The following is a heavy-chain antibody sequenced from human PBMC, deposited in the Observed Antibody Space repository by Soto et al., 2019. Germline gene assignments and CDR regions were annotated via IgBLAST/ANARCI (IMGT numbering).Heavy chain of an antibody. Sequence: GGSLRLSCAASGCTFSNAWMSWVRQAPGKGLEWVGRIKSKTDGGTTDYAAPVKGRFTISRDDSKNTLYLQMNSLKTEDTAVYYCTTLTYDFWSVPGYWGQGTLVTVPQ. CDR1: GCTFSNAW. CDR3: TTLTYDFWSVPGY. V-gene: IGHV3-15*01. CDR2: IKSKTDGGTT. D-gene: IGHD3-3*01. J-gene: IGHJ4*02.